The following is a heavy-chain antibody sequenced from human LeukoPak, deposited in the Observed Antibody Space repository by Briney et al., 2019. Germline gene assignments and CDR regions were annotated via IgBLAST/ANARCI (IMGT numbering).Heavy chain of an antibody. D-gene: IGHD2-15*01. CDR2: IYTGVGT. CDR1: GFTFSSYA. V-gene: IGHV3-53*01. Sequence: PGRSLRLSCAASGFTFSSYAMHWVRQAPGKGLEWVSVIYTGVGTYYADSVKGRFTISRDNSNNTLYLQMNSLRVDDTAVYYCARDSCSGGSCYSDYWGQGTLVTVSS. J-gene: IGHJ4*02. CDR3: ARDSCSGGSCYSDY.